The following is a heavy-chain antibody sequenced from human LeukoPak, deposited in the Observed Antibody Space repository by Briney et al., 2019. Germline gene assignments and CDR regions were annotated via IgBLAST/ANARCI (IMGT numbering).Heavy chain of an antibody. CDR1: GGSISSGNYY. CDR3: ASSGYVWGSYRYYFDY. V-gene: IGHV4-39*07. D-gene: IGHD3-16*02. CDR2: INHSGST. J-gene: IGHJ4*02. Sequence: SETLSLTCTVSGGSISSGNYYWGWVRQPPGKGLEWIGEINHSGSTNYNPSLKSRVTISVDTSKNQFSLKLSSVTAADTAVYYCASSGYVWGSYRYYFDYWGQGTLVTVSS.